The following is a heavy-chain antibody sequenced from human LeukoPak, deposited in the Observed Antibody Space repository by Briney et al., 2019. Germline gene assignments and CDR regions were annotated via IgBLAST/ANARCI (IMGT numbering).Heavy chain of an antibody. V-gene: IGHV3-23*01. J-gene: IGHJ4*02. CDR1: GFTFSNAW. CDR2: ISGSGGST. Sequence: GGSLRLSCAASGFTFSNAWMSWVRQAPGKGLEWVSAISGSGGSTYYADSVKGRFTISRDNSKNTLYLQMNSLRAEDTAVYYCAKDLWATVTTPFDYWGQGTLVTVSS. D-gene: IGHD4-17*01. CDR3: AKDLWATVTTPFDY.